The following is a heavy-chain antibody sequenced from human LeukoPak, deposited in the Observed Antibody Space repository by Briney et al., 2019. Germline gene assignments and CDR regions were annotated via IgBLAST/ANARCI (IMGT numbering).Heavy chain of an antibody. CDR3: ARARNWGVIIRKELDY. D-gene: IGHD3-10*01. V-gene: IGHV1-2*06. Sequence: ASVKVSCKDSGYTFTGYYMHWVRQAPGQGLEWMGRINPNSGGTNYAQKFQGRVTMTRDTSISTAYMELSRLRSDDTAVYYCARARNWGVIIRKELDYWGQGTLVTVSS. CDR2: INPNSGGT. J-gene: IGHJ4*02. CDR1: GYTFTGYY.